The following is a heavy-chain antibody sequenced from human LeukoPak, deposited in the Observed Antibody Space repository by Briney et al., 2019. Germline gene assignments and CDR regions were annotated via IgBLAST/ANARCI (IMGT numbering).Heavy chain of an antibody. CDR1: GFTFSSYG. CDR3: AKDGDYYDRSGSLS. V-gene: IGHV3-30*18. J-gene: IGHJ5*02. D-gene: IGHD3-22*01. Sequence: GRSLRLSCAASGFTFSSYGMHWVRQAPGKGLEWVAVISYDGSNKYYADSVKGRFTISRDNSKNTLYLQMNSLRAEDTAVYYCAKDGDYYDRSGSLSWGQGTLVTVSS. CDR2: ISYDGSNK.